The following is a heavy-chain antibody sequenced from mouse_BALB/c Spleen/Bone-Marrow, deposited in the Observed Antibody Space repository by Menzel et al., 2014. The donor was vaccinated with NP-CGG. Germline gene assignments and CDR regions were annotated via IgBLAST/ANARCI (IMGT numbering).Heavy chain of an antibody. CDR2: IWGDGST. V-gene: IGHV2-3*01. CDR1: GFSLISDG. D-gene: IGHD2-3*01. J-gene: IGHJ3*01. CDR3: ANYDGFVFAY. Sequence: QVQLQQPGPGLVAPSQSLSITCTVSGFSLISDGVSWVRQPPGKGLEWLGVIWGDGSTNYHSALISRLSISKDNSKSQVFLKLNSLQTNDTATYYCANYDGFVFAYWGQGTLVTVSA.